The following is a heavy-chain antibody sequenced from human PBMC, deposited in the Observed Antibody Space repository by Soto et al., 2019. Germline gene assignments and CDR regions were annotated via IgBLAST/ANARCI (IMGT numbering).Heavy chain of an antibody. J-gene: IGHJ4*02. Sequence: PSETLSLTCTVSGGSISSSSYYWGWIRQPPGKGLEWIGSIYYSGSTYYNPSLKSRVTISVDTSKNQFSLKLSSVTAADTAVYYCASMHDYGETSFDHWGQGTLVTVSS. CDR1: GGSISSSSYY. D-gene: IGHD4-17*01. V-gene: IGHV4-39*01. CDR2: IYYSGST. CDR3: ASMHDYGETSFDH.